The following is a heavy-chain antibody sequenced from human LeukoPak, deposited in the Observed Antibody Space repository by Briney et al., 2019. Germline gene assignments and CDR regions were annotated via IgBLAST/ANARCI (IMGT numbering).Heavy chain of an antibody. V-gene: IGHV3-7*01. Sequence: PGGSLRLSYAASGLTFSSYWMSWVRQAPGKGLEWVANIKEDGSEKYYVDSVKGRFTISRDNAKNSLFLQMDSLRAEDTAIYYCARGGSRIFDNWGQGTLVSVSS. CDR1: GLTFSSYW. CDR3: ARGGSRIFDN. D-gene: IGHD3-3*02. CDR2: IKEDGSEK. J-gene: IGHJ4*02.